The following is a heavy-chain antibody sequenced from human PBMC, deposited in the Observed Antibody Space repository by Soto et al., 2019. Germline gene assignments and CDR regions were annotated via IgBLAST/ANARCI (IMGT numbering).Heavy chain of an antibody. D-gene: IGHD6-13*01. V-gene: IGHV4-30-2*01. CDR3: ARDSPSSSWYGRGYFDY. J-gene: IGHJ4*02. CDR1: GGSISSGGYS. Sequence: SETLSLTCAVSGGSISSGGYSWSWIRQPPGKGLEWIGYIYHSGSTYYNPSLKSRVTISVDRSKNQFSLKLSSVTAADTAVYYCARDSPSSSWYGRGYFDYWGQGTLVTVSS. CDR2: IYHSGST.